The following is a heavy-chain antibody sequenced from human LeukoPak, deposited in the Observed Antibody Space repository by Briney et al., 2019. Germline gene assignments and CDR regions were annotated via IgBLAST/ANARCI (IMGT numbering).Heavy chain of an antibody. CDR2: INSDGSST. CDR1: GFTFSSYW. V-gene: IGHV3-74*01. CDR3: AREVVVPAAQNWFDP. Sequence: GGSLRLSCAASGFTFSSYWMHWVRHAPGKGLVWVSRINSDGSSTSYADSVKGRFTISRDNAKNTLYLQMNSLRAEDTAVYYCAREVVVPAAQNWFDPWGQGTLVTVSS. J-gene: IGHJ5*02. D-gene: IGHD2-2*01.